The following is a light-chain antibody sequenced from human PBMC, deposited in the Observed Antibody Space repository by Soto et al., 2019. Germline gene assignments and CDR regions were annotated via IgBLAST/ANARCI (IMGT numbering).Light chain of an antibody. CDR2: SNS. Sequence: QSVLAQPPSASGTPGQTVTISCTGGSANIKTNGVSWYQQVPGAAPKLLIYSNSKRPSGAPDRFSGSKSGTSASLAISGLQSEDEATYHCSTWDGSLNGLIFGGGTKVTVL. CDR3: STWDGSLNGLI. J-gene: IGLJ2*01. V-gene: IGLV1-44*01. CDR1: SANIKTNG.